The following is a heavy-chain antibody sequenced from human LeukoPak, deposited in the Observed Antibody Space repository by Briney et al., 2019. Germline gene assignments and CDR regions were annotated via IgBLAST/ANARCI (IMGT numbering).Heavy chain of an antibody. J-gene: IGHJ4*02. CDR1: GFTFCSDW. CDR3: ARDPDQIEGANFHY. V-gene: IGHV3-7*01. CDR2: INQDGTMK. Sequence: QPGGSLRLSCAASGFTFCSDWMNWVRQAPGKGLEWVTNINQDGTMKYYVDSVKGRFTISRDNPKNSLYLQMNSLRAEDTAVYYCARDPDQIEGANFHYWGQGILVTVSS. D-gene: IGHD1-26*01.